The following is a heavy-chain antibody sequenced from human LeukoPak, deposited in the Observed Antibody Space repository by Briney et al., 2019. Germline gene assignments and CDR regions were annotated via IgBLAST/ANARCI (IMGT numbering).Heavy chain of an antibody. Sequence: SETLSHTRTVSGGSISSGGYYWSWIRHHPGKGLEWIGYIYYSGSTYYNPSLKSRVTISVDTSKNQFSLKLSSVTAADTAVYYCARSVGATDYFDYWGQGTLVTVSS. J-gene: IGHJ4*02. CDR3: ARSVGATDYFDY. D-gene: IGHD1-26*01. CDR1: GGSISSGGYY. V-gene: IGHV4-31*03. CDR2: IYYSGST.